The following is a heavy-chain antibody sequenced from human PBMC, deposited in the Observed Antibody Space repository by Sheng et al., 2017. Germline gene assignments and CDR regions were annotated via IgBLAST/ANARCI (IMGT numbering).Heavy chain of an antibody. CDR3: ARDLRGWDDPNDAFDI. CDR1: GGSISSSSYY. CDR2: IYYSGST. D-gene: IGHD1-1*01. J-gene: IGHJ3*02. V-gene: IGHV4-39*07. Sequence: QLQLQESGPGLVKPSETLSLTCTVSGGSISSSSYYWGWIRQPPGKGLEWIGSIYYSGSTYYNPSLKSRVTISVDTSKNQFSLKLSSVTAADTAVYYCARDLRGWDDPNDAFDIVGQGTSGHRLF.